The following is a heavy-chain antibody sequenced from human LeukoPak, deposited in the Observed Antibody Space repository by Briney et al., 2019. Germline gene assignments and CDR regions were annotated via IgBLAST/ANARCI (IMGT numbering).Heavy chain of an antibody. V-gene: IGHV1-69*05. J-gene: IGHJ6*03. CDR3: ARDRRYSSSSSYYYYYYMDV. D-gene: IGHD6-6*01. CDR2: IIPIFGTA. CDR1: GGTFSSYA. Sequence: SVKVSCKASGGTFSSYAISWVRQAPGQGLEWMGGIIPIFGTANYAQKSQGRVTITTDESTGTAYMELSSLRSEDTAVYYCARDRRYSSSSSYYYYYYMDVWGKGTTVTVSS.